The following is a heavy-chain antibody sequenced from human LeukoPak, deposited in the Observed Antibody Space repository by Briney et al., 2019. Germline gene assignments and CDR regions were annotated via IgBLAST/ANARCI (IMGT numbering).Heavy chain of an antibody. V-gene: IGHV3-21*01. CDR2: ISSSSSYI. CDR3: ARGHDYGDPGRFDP. Sequence: GGSLRLSCAASGFTFSSYAMSWVRQAPGKGLEWVSSISSSSSYIYYADSVKGRFTISRDNAKNSLHLQMNSLRAEDTAVYYCARGHDYGDPGRFDPWGQGTLVTVSS. D-gene: IGHD4-17*01. CDR1: GFTFSSYA. J-gene: IGHJ5*02.